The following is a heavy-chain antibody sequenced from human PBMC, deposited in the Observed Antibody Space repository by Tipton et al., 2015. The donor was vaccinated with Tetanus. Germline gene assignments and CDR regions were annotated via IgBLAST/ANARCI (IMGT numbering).Heavy chain of an antibody. CDR3: ARDPAVLRFLEWLPDWYFAL. Sequence: TLSLTCTVSGGSISGGGYYWTWIRQHPGKGLEWIGNIYHRGSTYYNPSLKSRATISVDTSKNQFSLKLSSVTAADAAVYYCARDPAVLRFLEWLPDWYFALWGRGTLVTVSS. D-gene: IGHD3-3*01. J-gene: IGHJ2*01. CDR2: IYHRGST. V-gene: IGHV4-31*03. CDR1: GGSISGGGYY.